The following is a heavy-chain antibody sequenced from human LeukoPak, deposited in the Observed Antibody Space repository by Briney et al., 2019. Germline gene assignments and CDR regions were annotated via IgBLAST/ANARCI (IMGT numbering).Heavy chain of an antibody. Sequence: GGSLRLSCAASGFTFSSYSMNWVRQAPGKGLEWVASISTSSSYIYYADSLKGRFTISRDNAKNSMYLQMNSLRTEDTAVYYCARDTTIFDYWGQGTLVTVSS. CDR1: GFTFSSYS. J-gene: IGHJ4*02. V-gene: IGHV3-21*01. CDR2: ISTSSSYI. CDR3: ARDTTIFDY. D-gene: IGHD4/OR15-4a*01.